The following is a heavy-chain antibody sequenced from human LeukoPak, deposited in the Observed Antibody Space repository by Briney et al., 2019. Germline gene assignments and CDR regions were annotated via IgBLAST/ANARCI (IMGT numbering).Heavy chain of an antibody. CDR3: ARDHHGGPSRAGYFQH. CDR1: GYTFINYG. V-gene: IGHV1-18*01. Sequence: ASVKVTFMASGYTFINYGISWVRQAPGQGLEWMGWISAYNGNTNYAQKLQGRVTMTTDTSTSTAYMELRSLRSDDTAVYYCARDHHGGPSRAGYFQHWGQGKGVMVSS. D-gene: IGHD2-15*01. CDR2: ISAYNGNT. J-gene: IGHJ1*01.